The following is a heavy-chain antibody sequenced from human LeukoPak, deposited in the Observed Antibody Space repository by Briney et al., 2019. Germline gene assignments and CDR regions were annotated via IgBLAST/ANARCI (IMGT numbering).Heavy chain of an antibody. Sequence: PGGSLRLSCAASGFTVSNSYMSWVRQAPGKGLEWVSIIYSGGSTYYADSVKGRLTISRDNSRNTVHLQMNSLRAEDSAVYYCARDSSAYYAFDIWGQGTMVTVSS. J-gene: IGHJ3*02. CDR3: ARDSSAYYAFDI. D-gene: IGHD3-22*01. CDR1: GFTVSNSY. V-gene: IGHV3-53*01. CDR2: IYSGGST.